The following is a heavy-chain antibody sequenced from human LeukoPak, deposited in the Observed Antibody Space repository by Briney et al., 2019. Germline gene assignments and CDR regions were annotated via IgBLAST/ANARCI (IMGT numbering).Heavy chain of an antibody. CDR2: IYYSGST. V-gene: IGHV4-31*03. D-gene: IGHD6-13*01. J-gene: IGHJ5*02. CDR1: GGSISSGGYY. CDR3: ARGIAAAGGGIRFDP. Sequence: SQTLSLTCTVSGGSISSGGYYWSWIRQHPGKGLEWIGYIYYSGSTYYNPSLKSRVTISVDTSKNQFSLKLSSVTAADTAVYYCARGIAAAGGGIRFDPWGQGTLVTVSS.